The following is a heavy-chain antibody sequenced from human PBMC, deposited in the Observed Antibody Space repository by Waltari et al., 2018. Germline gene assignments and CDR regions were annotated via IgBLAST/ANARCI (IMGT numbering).Heavy chain of an antibody. V-gene: IGHV1-69*01. CDR3: TTSSYCGTTTCYQYYGMDV. J-gene: IGHJ6*02. CDR1: GGSFSSYS. D-gene: IGHD2-2*01. CDR2: IIPAFGTA. Sequence: QVRLVQSGAEVKKPGSSVKVSGKAFGGSFSSYSINWVRQAPGQGLEWMGGIIPAFGTANYAQKFQDRLAITADESTSTAYMELSSLRSEDTAAYYCTTSSYCGTTTCYQYYGMDVWGQGTTVTVSS.